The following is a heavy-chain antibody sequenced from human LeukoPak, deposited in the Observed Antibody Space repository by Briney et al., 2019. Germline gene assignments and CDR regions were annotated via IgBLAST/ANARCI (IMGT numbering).Heavy chain of an antibody. Sequence: GGSLRLSCAASGFTFSSYVMTWVRQAPGKGLEWVSSITSGGSTYYADSVKGRFTISRDYSKNTLYLQMNSLRAEDTAVYFCAKDFEDWGQGTLVTVSS. CDR3: AKDFED. CDR1: GFTFSSYV. J-gene: IGHJ4*02. V-gene: IGHV3-23*01. CDR2: ITSGGST.